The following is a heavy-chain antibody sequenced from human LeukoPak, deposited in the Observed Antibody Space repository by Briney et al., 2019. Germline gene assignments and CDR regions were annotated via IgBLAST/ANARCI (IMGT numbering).Heavy chain of an antibody. CDR3: ATAQQLVRYYSGMDV. D-gene: IGHD6-13*01. J-gene: IGHJ6*04. CDR1: GYTLTELS. CDR2: FDPEDGET. V-gene: IGHV1-24*01. Sequence: ASVKVSCKVSGYTLTELSMHWVRQAPGKGLEWMGGFDPEDGETIYAQKFQGRVTMTEDTSTDTAYMELSSLRAEDTAVYYCATAQQLVRYYSGMDVWGKGPTVTVPS.